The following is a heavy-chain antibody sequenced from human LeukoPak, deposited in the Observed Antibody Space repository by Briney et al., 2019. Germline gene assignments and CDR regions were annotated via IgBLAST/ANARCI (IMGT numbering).Heavy chain of an antibody. Sequence: GGSLRLSCAASGFPFDDYGMSWVRQAPGKGLEWVSGINCNGGSTSYADSVKGRFTISRDNAKNSLYLQMNSLRAEDTALYYCARDWNDVNAFDIWGQGTMVTVSS. CDR1: GFPFDDYG. D-gene: IGHD1-1*01. J-gene: IGHJ3*02. CDR2: INCNGGST. V-gene: IGHV3-20*04. CDR3: ARDWNDVNAFDI.